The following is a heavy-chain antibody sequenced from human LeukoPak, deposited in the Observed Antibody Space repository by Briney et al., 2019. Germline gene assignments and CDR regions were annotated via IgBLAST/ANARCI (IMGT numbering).Heavy chain of an antibody. Sequence: SSETLSLTCTVSGGSISSGSYYWSWIRQPAGKGLEWIGRIYTSGSTNYNPSLKSRVTISVDTSKNQFSLKLSSVTAADTAVYYCARGVGPTTAQSTFDYWGQGALVTVSS. CDR3: ARGVGPTTAQSTFDY. CDR1: GGSISSGSYY. V-gene: IGHV4-61*02. D-gene: IGHD1-26*01. CDR2: IYTSGST. J-gene: IGHJ4*02.